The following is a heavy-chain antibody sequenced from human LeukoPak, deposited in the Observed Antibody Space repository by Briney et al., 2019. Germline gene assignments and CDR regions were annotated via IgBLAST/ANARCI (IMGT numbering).Heavy chain of an antibody. CDR1: GSTFTSHW. CDR3: ARGGSYFDY. D-gene: IGHD2-15*01. CDR2: ITQGGSEK. J-gene: IGHJ4*02. V-gene: IGHV3-7*02. Sequence: GGSLRLSCASSGSTFTSHWMSWVRQAPGKGLEWVANITQGGSEKYYVDSVKGRFTISRDHAKNSLYLQMNSLTAEGTAVYYCARGGSYFDYWGQGTLVTVSS.